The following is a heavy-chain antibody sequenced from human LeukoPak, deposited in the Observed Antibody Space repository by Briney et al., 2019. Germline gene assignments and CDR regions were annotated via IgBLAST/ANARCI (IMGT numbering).Heavy chain of an antibody. CDR1: GGSIDITNY. CDR2: ISHDGTT. Sequence: SGILSLTCGVSGGSIDITNYWSWVRQAPGKGLEWIGEISHDGTTNYNPPLRSRVAMSLDRANNQLSLSLTSVTAADTAVYYCTREDRPFCPFAYWGQGVLVTVSS. V-gene: IGHV4-4*02. D-gene: IGHD3-22*01. CDR3: TREDRPFCPFAY. J-gene: IGHJ4*02.